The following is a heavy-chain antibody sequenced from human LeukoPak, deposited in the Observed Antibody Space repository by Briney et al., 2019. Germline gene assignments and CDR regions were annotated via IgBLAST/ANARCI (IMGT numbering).Heavy chain of an antibody. V-gene: IGHV1-69*05. CDR2: IIPIFGTA. CDR1: GGTFSSYA. D-gene: IGHD3-22*01. Sequence: SVNVSCKASGGTFSSYAISWVRQAPGQGLEWMGGIIPIFGTANYAQKFQGRVTITTDESTSTAYMELSSLRSEDTAVYYCARDFSDGSGYYSYWGQGTLVTVSS. CDR3: ARDFSDGSGYYSY. J-gene: IGHJ4*02.